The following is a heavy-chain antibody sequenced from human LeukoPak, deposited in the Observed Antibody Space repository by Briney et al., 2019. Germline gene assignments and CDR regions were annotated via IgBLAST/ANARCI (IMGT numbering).Heavy chain of an antibody. CDR3: VVVVEPPDSDGFDV. V-gene: IGHV3-23*01. Sequence: PGGSLRLSCAASGFTFGSYAMSWVRQAPGKGLEWVSAISGSGGSTYYADSVKGRFTISRDNARNTLSLQMNSLTIEDTAVYYCVVVVEPPDSDGFDVWGQGTMITVSS. CDR2: ISGSGGST. D-gene: IGHD1-14*01. J-gene: IGHJ3*01. CDR1: GFTFGSYA.